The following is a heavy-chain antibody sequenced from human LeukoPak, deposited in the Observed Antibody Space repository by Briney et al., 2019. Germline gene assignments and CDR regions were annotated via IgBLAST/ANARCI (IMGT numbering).Heavy chain of an antibody. J-gene: IGHJ6*02. D-gene: IGHD3-10*01. CDR2: ITGNIYYSGST. Sequence: SSETLSLTCTVSGGSISSYYWNWIRQPPGKGLEWIGYITGNIYYSGSTNYNASLKSRVTISLDMSKNQFSLKLSAVTAADTAVYYCARDSRDYGSGSYWDVWGQGTTVTVSS. CDR1: GGSISSYY. CDR3: ARDSRDYGSGSYWDV. V-gene: IGHV4-59*01.